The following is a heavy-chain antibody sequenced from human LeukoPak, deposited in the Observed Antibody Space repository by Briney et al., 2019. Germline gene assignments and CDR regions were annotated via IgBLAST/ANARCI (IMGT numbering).Heavy chain of an antibody. D-gene: IGHD3-3*01. J-gene: IGHJ6*03. CDR2: FDPEDGET. Sequence: ASVKVSCKASGYTFTSYGISWVRQAPGQGLEWMGGFDPEDGETIYAQKFQGRVTMTEDTSTDTAYMELSSLRSEDTAVYYCATAGAPFWSGYYGYYYYYMDVWGKGTTVTVSS. CDR1: GYTFTSYG. CDR3: ATAGAPFWSGYYGYYYYYMDV. V-gene: IGHV1-24*01.